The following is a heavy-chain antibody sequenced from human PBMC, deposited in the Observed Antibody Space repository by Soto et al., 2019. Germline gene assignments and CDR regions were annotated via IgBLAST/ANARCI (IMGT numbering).Heavy chain of an antibody. D-gene: IGHD3-16*01. J-gene: IGHJ6*02. CDR3: ARAEGVYYYYSMDV. Sequence: SETLSLTCTVSGGSISSYYWSWIRQPPGKGLEWIGYICYSGSTNYNPSLKSRVTISVDTSKNQFSLKLSSVTAADTAAYYCARAEGVYYYYSMDVWGQGTTVTVSS. CDR1: GGSISSYY. CDR2: ICYSGST. V-gene: IGHV4-59*01.